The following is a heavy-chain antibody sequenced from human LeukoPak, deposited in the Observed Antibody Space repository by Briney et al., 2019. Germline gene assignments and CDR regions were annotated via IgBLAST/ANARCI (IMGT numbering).Heavy chain of an antibody. Sequence: GGSLRLSCVDSGFTFSNYEMNWARQAPGKGLEWVSYIDSSGSTIHYADSVKGRFTISRDNAKNSLYLQMNSLSAEDTAVYYCARGVGRAHYYYYMDVWGKGTTVTVSS. D-gene: IGHD3-10*01. CDR2: IDSSGSTI. V-gene: IGHV3-48*03. J-gene: IGHJ6*03. CDR1: GFTFSNYE. CDR3: ARGVGRAHYYYYMDV.